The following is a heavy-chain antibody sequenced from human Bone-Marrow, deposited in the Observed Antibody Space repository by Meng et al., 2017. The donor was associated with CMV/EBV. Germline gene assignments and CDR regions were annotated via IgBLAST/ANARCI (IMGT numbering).Heavy chain of an antibody. D-gene: IGHD3-9*01. CDR2: IRSKAYGGTT. CDR1: GFTFSSYW. J-gene: IGHJ4*02. V-gene: IGHV3-49*04. Sequence: GESLKISCAASGFTFSSYWMSWVRQAPGKGLEWVGFIRSKAYGGTTEYAASVKGRFTISRDDSKSIAYLQMNSLKTEDTAVYYCTTEHYDILTGSYFWGQRTLVTVSS. CDR3: TTEHYDILTGSYF.